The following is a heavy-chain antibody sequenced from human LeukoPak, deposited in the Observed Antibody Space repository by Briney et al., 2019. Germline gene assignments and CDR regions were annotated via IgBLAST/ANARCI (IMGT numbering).Heavy chain of an antibody. CDR3: ATIVPAASSYYYMDV. J-gene: IGHJ6*03. V-gene: IGHV1-18*01. D-gene: IGHD2-2*01. CDR1: GYTFTSYG. CDR2: ISAYNGNT. Sequence: ASVKVSCKASGYTFTSYGISWVRQAPGQGLEWMGWISAYNGNTNYAQKLQGRVTMTTDTSTSTAYMELRSLRSDDTAVYYCATIVPAASSYYYMDVWGKGTTVTVSS.